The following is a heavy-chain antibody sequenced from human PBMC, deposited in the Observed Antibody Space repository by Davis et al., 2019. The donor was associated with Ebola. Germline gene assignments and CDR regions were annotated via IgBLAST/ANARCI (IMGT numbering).Heavy chain of an antibody. D-gene: IGHD3-10*01. CDR1: GYTFTSYD. CDR3: ASFWGGSGPYFDY. J-gene: IGHJ4*02. V-gene: IGHV1-8*01. Sequence: ASVKVSCKASGYTFTSYDINWVRQATGQGLEWMGWMNPNSGNTGYAQKFQGRVTITADKSTSTAYMELSSLRSEDTAVYYCASFWGGSGPYFDYWGQGTLVTVSS. CDR2: MNPNSGNT.